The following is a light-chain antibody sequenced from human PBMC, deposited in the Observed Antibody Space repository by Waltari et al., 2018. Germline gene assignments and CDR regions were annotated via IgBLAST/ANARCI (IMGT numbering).Light chain of an antibody. J-gene: IGKJ1*01. V-gene: IGKV3-20*01. CDR1: PYVTNGY. CDR2: DAS. Sequence: EVVLTQSLGTLSLSPGERATLPCSASPYVTNGYLAWYQQKPGQAPSLLIFDASIRATGIPDRFSGSGSGTDFTLTITRLEPEDFAVYHCQQYGSLPWTFGQGTKVEMK. CDR3: QQYGSLPWT.